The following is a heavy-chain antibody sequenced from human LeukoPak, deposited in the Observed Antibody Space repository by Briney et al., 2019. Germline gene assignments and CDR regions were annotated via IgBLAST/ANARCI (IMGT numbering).Heavy chain of an antibody. V-gene: IGHV3-53*01. CDR3: ARGTTDILTGYYYYSMDV. CDR1: GFTVSTNY. D-gene: IGHD3-9*01. CDR2: IYSGGST. J-gene: IGHJ6*02. Sequence: PGGSLRLSCAASGFTVSTNYMSWVRQAPGKGLGWVSVIYSGGSTYYADSVKGRFTISRDTSKNTVYLQMNSLRAEDTAVYHCARGTTDILTGYYYYSMDVWGQGTTVTVSS.